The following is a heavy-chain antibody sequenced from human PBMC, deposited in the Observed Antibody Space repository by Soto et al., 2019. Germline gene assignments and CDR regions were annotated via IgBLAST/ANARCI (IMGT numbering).Heavy chain of an antibody. CDR3: AAAGLIFGVDLFAY. V-gene: IGHV3-49*03. Sequence: PGGSLRLSWTASGFTCGDYARSWFRQAPGKGLEWVGLIRSKAYGGTTEYAASVKGRFTISRDDSKNTLYLQMNSLKTEDTAVYYCAAAGLIFGVDLFAYWGQGTLVTVSS. CDR2: IRSKAYGGTT. D-gene: IGHD3-3*01. J-gene: IGHJ4*02. CDR1: GFTCGDYA.